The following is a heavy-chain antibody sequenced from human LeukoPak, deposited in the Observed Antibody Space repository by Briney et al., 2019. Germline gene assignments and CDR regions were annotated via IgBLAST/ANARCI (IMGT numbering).Heavy chain of an antibody. CDR1: GFTFSDTW. J-gene: IGHJ4*02. D-gene: IGHD3-10*01. CDR2: IRSDGSDT. V-gene: IGHV3-74*01. Sequence: GGSLRLSCAASGFTFSDTWMHWVRQAPGEGLVWVSRIRSDGSDTRYAESVKGRFTISRDNAKNTLYLQMNSLRAEDTAVYYCARAVSGSGSNWGQGTLVTVSS. CDR3: ARAVSGSGSN.